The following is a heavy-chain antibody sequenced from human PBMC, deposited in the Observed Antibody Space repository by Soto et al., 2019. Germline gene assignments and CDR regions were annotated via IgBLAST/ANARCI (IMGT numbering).Heavy chain of an antibody. CDR3: ARWTYDSSGYYYFDY. Sequence: PGGSLRLSCAASGFTFSSCGMHWVRQAPGKGLEWVAVIWYDGSNKYYADSVKGRFTISRDNSKNTLYLQMNSLRAEDTAVYYCARWTYDSSGYYYFDYWGQGTLVTVSS. J-gene: IGHJ4*02. V-gene: IGHV3-33*01. D-gene: IGHD3-22*01. CDR1: GFTFSSCG. CDR2: IWYDGSNK.